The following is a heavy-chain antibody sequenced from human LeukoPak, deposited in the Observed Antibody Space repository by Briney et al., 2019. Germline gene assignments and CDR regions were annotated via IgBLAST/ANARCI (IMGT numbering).Heavy chain of an antibody. V-gene: IGHV1-8*02. CDR1: GYTFTSNN. CDR2: MNPNSGNT. J-gene: IGHJ5*02. CDR3: ARGGCSSTSCYAYWFDP. D-gene: IGHD2-2*01. Sequence: ASVKVSCKASGYTFTSNNINWVRQATGQGLEWMGWMNPNSGNTGYAQKFQGRVTMTRNTSISTAYMELSSLRSEDTAVYYCARGGCSSTSCYAYWFDPWGQGTLVTVSS.